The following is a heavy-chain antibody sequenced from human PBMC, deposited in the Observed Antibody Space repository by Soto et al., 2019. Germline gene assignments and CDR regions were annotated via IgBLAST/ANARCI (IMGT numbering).Heavy chain of an antibody. D-gene: IGHD1-26*01. V-gene: IGHV3-74*01. J-gene: IGHJ2*01. CDR1: GFTFSSYW. Sequence: EVQLVESGGGLVQPGGSLRLSCAASGFTFSSYWMHWVRQAPGKGLVWVSRINSDGSSTSYADSVKGRFTISRDNAKNTLYRQMNGLRAEDRAVYDCARGGSLNGYFDLWGRGTLVTVSS. CDR3: ARGGSLNGYFDL. CDR2: INSDGSST.